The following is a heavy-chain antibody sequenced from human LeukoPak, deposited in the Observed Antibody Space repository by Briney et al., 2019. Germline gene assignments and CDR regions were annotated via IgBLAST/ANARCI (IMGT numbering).Heavy chain of an antibody. V-gene: IGHV3-23*01. D-gene: IGHD3-22*01. CDR1: GFTFSSYA. J-gene: IGHJ4*02. CDR3: ARYNYYDLSGYFDY. CDR2: ISGSGGST. Sequence: GGSLRLSCAASGFTFSSYAMSWVRQAPGKGLEWVSAISGSGGSTYYADSVKGRFTISRDNAKNSLYLQMNSLRAEDTAVYYCARYNYYDLSGYFDYWGQGTLVTVSS.